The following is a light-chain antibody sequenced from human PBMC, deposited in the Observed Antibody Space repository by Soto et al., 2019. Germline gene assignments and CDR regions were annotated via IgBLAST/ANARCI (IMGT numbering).Light chain of an antibody. J-gene: IGLJ2*01. CDR1: SSDIGVYNY. V-gene: IGLV2-8*01. CDR3: SSFAGNNNLV. Sequence: QSALTQPPSASGSPGQSVNISGTGTSSDIGVYNYVSWYQQHPGKAPKLMIYEVSKRPSGVPDRFSGSKSGNTASLTVSGLQAEDEADYYCSSFAGNNNLVFGGGTKLTVL. CDR2: EVS.